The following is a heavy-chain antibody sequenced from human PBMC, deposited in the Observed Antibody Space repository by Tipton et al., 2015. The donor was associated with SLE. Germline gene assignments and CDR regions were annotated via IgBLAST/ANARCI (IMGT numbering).Heavy chain of an antibody. Sequence: TLSLTCAVYGGSFSGYYWTWIRQPPGKGLEWIGEINHSGGTNYNPSLKSRVTISVDTSKNQFSLKLSSVTAADTAVYYCARAPGLDRDYYSYYYMDVWGKGTTLTVSS. CDR1: GGSFSGYY. V-gene: IGHV4-34*01. D-gene: IGHD3/OR15-3a*01. CDR3: ARAPGLDRDYYSYYYMDV. J-gene: IGHJ6*03. CDR2: INHSGGT.